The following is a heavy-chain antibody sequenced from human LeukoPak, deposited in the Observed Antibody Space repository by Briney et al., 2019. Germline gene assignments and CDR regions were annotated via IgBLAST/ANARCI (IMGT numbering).Heavy chain of an antibody. J-gene: IGHJ4*02. Sequence: ASVKVSCKASGYTFTSYDINWVRQATGQGLEWMGWMNPNSGNTGYAQKFQGRVTITRNTSISTAYMELSSLRSEDTAVYYCARDLRGYCSSTSCANRDYWGQGTLVTVSS. V-gene: IGHV1-8*03. CDR3: ARDLRGYCSSTSCANRDY. D-gene: IGHD2-2*01. CDR1: GYTFTSYD. CDR2: MNPNSGNT.